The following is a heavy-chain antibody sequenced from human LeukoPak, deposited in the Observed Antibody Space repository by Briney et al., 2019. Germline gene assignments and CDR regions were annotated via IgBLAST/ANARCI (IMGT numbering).Heavy chain of an antibody. D-gene: IGHD3-22*01. Sequence: GGSLRLSCAASGFTFSNYAMCWVRQAPRKGLEWVSGISGSGGSTHYVDSVKGRFTISRDNSKNTLYLQMNSLRAEDTAVYYCAKCPTYYYDSSGSNWFDPWGQGTLVTVSS. CDR2: ISGSGGST. V-gene: IGHV3-23*01. CDR3: AKCPTYYYDSSGSNWFDP. J-gene: IGHJ5*02. CDR1: GFTFSNYA.